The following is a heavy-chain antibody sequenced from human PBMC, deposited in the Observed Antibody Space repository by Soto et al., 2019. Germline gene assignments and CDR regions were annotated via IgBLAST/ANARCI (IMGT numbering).Heavy chain of an antibody. J-gene: IGHJ4*02. Sequence: GGSLRLSCAASGFTFSSYAMSWVRQAPGKGLEWVSAISGSGGSTYYADSVRGRFTISRDNSKNTLYLQMNSLRAEDTAVYYCAKDYYDSSGLYYFDYWGQGTLVTVSS. CDR3: AKDYYDSSGLYYFDY. V-gene: IGHV3-23*01. CDR2: ISGSGGST. CDR1: GFTFSSYA. D-gene: IGHD3-22*01.